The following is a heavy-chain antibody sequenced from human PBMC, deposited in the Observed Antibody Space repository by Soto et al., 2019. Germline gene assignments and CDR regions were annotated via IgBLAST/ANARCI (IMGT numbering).Heavy chain of an antibody. CDR1: GFTFSDHY. J-gene: IGHJ6*01. V-gene: IGHV3-72*01. D-gene: IGHD1-26*01. Sequence: GGSLRLSCAASGFTFSDHYMDWVRQAPGKGLEWVARSRNRVNSHTTEYAASVKGRFTISRDESKSFLYLQMNSLKIEDTAVYFCTRGLLGGAPSYTFHGMDVWGQGTTVTVSS. CDR2: SRNRVNSHTT. CDR3: TRGLLGGAPSYTFHGMDV.